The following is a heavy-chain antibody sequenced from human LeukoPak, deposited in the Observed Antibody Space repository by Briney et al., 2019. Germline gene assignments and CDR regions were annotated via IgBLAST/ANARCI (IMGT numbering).Heavy chain of an antibody. CDR2: ISPDGDNE. V-gene: IGHV3-30*18. J-gene: IGHJ4*02. Sequence: PGRSLRLSCAASGFTFSTFGIHWVRQAPGKGLEWVAAISPDGDNEYYTDSVKGRFTISRDNSKNMIYLQMNSLRGEDSAVCYCAKVNNYDDYWGQGTLVTVSS. CDR1: GFTFSTFG. CDR3: AKVNNYDDY. D-gene: IGHD1/OR15-1a*01.